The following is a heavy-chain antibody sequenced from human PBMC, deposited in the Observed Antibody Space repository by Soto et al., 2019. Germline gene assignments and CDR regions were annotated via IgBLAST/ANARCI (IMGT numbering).Heavy chain of an antibody. D-gene: IGHD3-22*01. V-gene: IGHV4-59*01. CDR2: IYYSGST. J-gene: IGHJ4*02. CDR1: GGSMNSYY. CDR3: ARAPSDYYDSSGPFDY. Sequence: PSETLSLTCTVSGGSMNSYYWTWVRQPPGKGLEWIGYIYYSGSTNYNPSLKSRVTISVDTPKNQFSLKLSSVTAADTAVYYCARAPSDYYDSSGPFDYWGQGTLVTVSS.